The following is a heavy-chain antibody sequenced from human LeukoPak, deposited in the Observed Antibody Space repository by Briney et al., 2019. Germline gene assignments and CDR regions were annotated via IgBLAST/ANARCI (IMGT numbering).Heavy chain of an antibody. CDR3: ATVRTYGDYAMSY. D-gene: IGHD4-17*01. CDR2: IYPGDSDT. J-gene: IGHJ4*02. V-gene: IGHV5-51*01. Sequence: GESLKISCKGSGYSFTSYWIGWVRQMPGKGLEWMGIIYPGDSDTRYSPSFQGQVTISADKSISTAYLQWSSLKASDTGMYYCATVRTYGDYAMSYWGQGTLVIVSS. CDR1: GYSFTSYW.